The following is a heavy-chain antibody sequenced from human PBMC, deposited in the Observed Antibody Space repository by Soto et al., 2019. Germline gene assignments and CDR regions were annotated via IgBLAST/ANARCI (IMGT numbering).Heavy chain of an antibody. CDR2: IGTAGDT. V-gene: IGHV3-13*01. J-gene: IGHJ6*03. CDR3: ARGTYYYGSGSNDYYYYYMDV. CDR1: GFTFSSYD. D-gene: IGHD3-10*01. Sequence: GGSLRLSCAASGFTFSSYDMHWVRQATGKGLEWVSAIGTAGDTYYPGSVKGRFTISRENAKNSLYLQMNSLRAGDTAVYYCARGTYYYGSGSNDYYYYYMDVWGKGTTVTVSS.